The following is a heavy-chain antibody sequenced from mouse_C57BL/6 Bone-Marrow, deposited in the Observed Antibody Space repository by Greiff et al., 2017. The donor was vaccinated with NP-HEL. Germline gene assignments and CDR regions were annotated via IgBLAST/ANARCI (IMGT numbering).Heavy chain of an antibody. CDR1: GYAFSSSW. D-gene: IGHD2-4*01. V-gene: IGHV1-82*01. CDR2: IYPGDGDT. J-gene: IGHJ3*01. Sequence: VQLQQSGPELVKPGASVKISCKASGYAFSSSWMNWVKQRPGKGLEWIGRIYPGDGDTNYNGKFKGKATLTADKSSSTAYMQLSSLTSEDSAVYFCARWDYPWFAYWGQGTLVTVSA. CDR3: ARWDYPWFAY.